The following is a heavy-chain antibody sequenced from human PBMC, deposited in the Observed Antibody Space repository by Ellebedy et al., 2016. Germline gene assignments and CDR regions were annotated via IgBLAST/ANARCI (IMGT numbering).Heavy chain of an antibody. D-gene: IGHD3-10*01. CDR2: ISYDGSNK. J-gene: IGHJ3*02. V-gene: IGHV3-30*03. CDR3: ARSSNDPNYKYAFDI. Sequence: GESLKISCAASGFTFSSYGMHWVRQAPGKGLEWVAVISYDGSNKYYADSVKGRFTISRDNSKNTLYLQMNGLRAEDTAVYYCARSSNDPNYKYAFDIWGQGTMVTVSS. CDR1: GFTFSSYG.